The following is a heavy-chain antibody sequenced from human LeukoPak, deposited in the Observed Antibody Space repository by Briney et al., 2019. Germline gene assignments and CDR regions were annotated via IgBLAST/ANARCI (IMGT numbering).Heavy chain of an antibody. Sequence: ASVKVSCKASGYTFTSFDINWVRQATGQGLEWMGWMNYNSGNTGYAQKFQGRVIMTRNISISTAYTELSSLRSEDSAVYYCARVKYNWNDIFENWFDPWGQGTLVTVSS. CDR2: MNYNSGNT. CDR3: ARVKYNWNDIFENWFDP. J-gene: IGHJ5*02. D-gene: IGHD1-1*01. CDR1: GYTFTSFD. V-gene: IGHV1-8*01.